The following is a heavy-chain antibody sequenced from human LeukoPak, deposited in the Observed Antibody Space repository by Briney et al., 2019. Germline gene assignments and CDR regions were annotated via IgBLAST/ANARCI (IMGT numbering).Heavy chain of an antibody. Sequence: SGTLSLTCGVSGGSISNTNWWRWVRHPPGQGLEWIGEISLTGLTHYNPSLESRVTVSLDKSKNQLSLNLTSVTAADTAVYYCSRENGAFSPFGYWGQGTLVTVLS. CDR3: SRENGAFSPFGY. CDR2: ISLTGLT. V-gene: IGHV4-4*02. D-gene: IGHD2-8*01. CDR1: GGSISNTNW. J-gene: IGHJ4*02.